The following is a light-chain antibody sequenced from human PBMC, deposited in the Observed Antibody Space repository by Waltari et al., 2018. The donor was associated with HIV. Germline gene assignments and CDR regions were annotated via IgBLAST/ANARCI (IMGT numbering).Light chain of an antibody. CDR3: CSYAGSRSVV. CDR1: CGAVESYNL. CDR2: EVT. J-gene: IGLJ2*01. V-gene: IGLV2-23*02. Sequence: QSALTQPDSVSGSPGQSLTISCTGTCGAVESYNLFYWYQQHPGNAPKLIIYEVTKRPSGVPNRSSGSKSGNTASLTISGLQTEDEADYYCCSYAGSRSVVFGGGTMLTVL.